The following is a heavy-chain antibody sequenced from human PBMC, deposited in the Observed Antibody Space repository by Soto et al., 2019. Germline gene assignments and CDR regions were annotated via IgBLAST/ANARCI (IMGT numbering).Heavy chain of an antibody. Sequence: GGSLRLSCAASGFTFTSYGMHWVRQAPGKGLEWVAVISYDGGDKHYADSVKGRFTISRDNSKNTLSLQMNSLRADDTAVYYCAKDFDIGGADYYFDFWGQGNLVTFSS. J-gene: IGHJ4*02. CDR2: ISYDGGDK. D-gene: IGHD1-26*01. CDR3: AKDFDIGGADYYFDF. V-gene: IGHV3-30*18. CDR1: GFTFTSYG.